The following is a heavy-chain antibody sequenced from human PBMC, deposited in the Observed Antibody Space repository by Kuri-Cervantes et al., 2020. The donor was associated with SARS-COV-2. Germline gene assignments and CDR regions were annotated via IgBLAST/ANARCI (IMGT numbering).Heavy chain of an antibody. CDR1: GGTFSSYA. Sequence: SVKVSCKASGGTFSSYAISWVRQAPGQGLEWMGRIIPILGIANYAQKFQGRVTITADKSTSTAYMELSSLRSEDTAVYYCARDRNPYSYGPLFDYWGQGTLATVSS. D-gene: IGHD5-18*01. J-gene: IGHJ4*02. CDR3: ARDRNPYSYGPLFDY. CDR2: IIPILGIA. V-gene: IGHV1-69*04.